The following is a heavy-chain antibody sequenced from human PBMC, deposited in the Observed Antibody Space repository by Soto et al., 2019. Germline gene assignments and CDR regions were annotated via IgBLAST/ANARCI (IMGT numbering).Heavy chain of an antibody. CDR1: GFTFSSYW. D-gene: IGHD4-4*01. CDR3: ARVLGNSGYYGMDV. CDR2: IKQDGSEK. J-gene: IGHJ6*02. V-gene: IGHV3-7*03. Sequence: GGSLRLSCAASGFTFSSYWMSWVHQAPGKGLEWVANIKQDGSEKYYVDSVKGRFTISRDNAKNSLYLQMNSLRAEDTAVYYCARVLGNSGYYGMDVWGQGTTVTVSS.